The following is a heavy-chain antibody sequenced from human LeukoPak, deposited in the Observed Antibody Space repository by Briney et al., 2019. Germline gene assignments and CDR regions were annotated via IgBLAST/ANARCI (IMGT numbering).Heavy chain of an antibody. D-gene: IGHD6-6*01. J-gene: IGHJ6*02. Sequence: ASVKVSCKASGYTFTGYYMHWVRQAPGQGLEWMGWINPNSGGTNHAQKFQGRVTMTRDTSISTAYMELSRLTSDDTAVYYCARDGRRAARYYYYGMDVWGQGTTVTVSS. V-gene: IGHV1-2*02. CDR1: GYTFTGYY. CDR3: ARDGRRAARYYYYGMDV. CDR2: INPNSGGT.